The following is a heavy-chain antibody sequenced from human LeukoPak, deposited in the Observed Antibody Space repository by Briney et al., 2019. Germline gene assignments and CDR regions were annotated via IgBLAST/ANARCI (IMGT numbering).Heavy chain of an antibody. V-gene: IGHV3-74*01. CDR1: GFTFSNYW. CDR3: ARSTYTSTSSAY. J-gene: IGHJ4*02. Sequence: GGSLRLSCAASGFTFSNYWIHWVRQAPGKGLVWVSRINSDGSRTSYADSVKGRFTTSSDNAKNTVYLQMNRLRAEDTAVYYCARSTYTSTSSAYWGQGTLVTVSS. CDR2: INSDGSRT. D-gene: IGHD6-6*01.